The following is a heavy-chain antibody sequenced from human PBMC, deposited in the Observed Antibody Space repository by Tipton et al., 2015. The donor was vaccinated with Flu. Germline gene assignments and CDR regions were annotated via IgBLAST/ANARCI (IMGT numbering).Heavy chain of an antibody. V-gene: IGHV4-38-2*01. CDR1: GFTLSDYA. D-gene: IGHD4-11*01. Sequence: QLVQSGGGVVQPGRSLRLSCAVSGFTLSDYAMSWIRQPPGKGLEWIGNIFHSGNSYHNPSLKSRVTMSIETSRNQFSLKLSSVTAADTAVYYCARRDYSNYVSEPKNWFDSWGQGVLVIVSS. CDR3: ARRDYSNYVSEPKNWFDS. CDR2: IFHSGNS. J-gene: IGHJ5*01.